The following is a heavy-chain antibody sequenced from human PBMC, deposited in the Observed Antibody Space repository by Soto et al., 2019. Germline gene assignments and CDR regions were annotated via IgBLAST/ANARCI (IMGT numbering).Heavy chain of an antibody. CDR3: VLWPPYYFDY. J-gene: IGHJ4*02. D-gene: IGHD3-10*01. V-gene: IGHV3-23*01. CDR2: ISGSGGST. CDR1: GFTFSSYA. Sequence: AGSLRLSCAASGFTFSSYAMSLVRQAPGKGLEWVSAISGSGGSTYYADSVKGRFTISRDNSKNTLYLQMNSLRAEDTAVYYCVLWPPYYFDYWGQGTLVTVSS.